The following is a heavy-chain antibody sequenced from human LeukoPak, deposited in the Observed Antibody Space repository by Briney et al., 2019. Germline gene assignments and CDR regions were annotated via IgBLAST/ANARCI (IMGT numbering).Heavy chain of an antibody. Sequence: SETLSLTCIVSGGSIRNYYWSWIRQPPGKGLEWIGYIYYSGSTNYNPSLKSRVTISVDTSKNQFSLKLSSVTAADTAVYYCARDRLAGATDAFDIWGQGTMVTVSS. CDR2: IYYSGST. CDR3: ARDRLAGATDAFDI. D-gene: IGHD1-26*01. J-gene: IGHJ3*02. V-gene: IGHV4-59*01. CDR1: GGSIRNYY.